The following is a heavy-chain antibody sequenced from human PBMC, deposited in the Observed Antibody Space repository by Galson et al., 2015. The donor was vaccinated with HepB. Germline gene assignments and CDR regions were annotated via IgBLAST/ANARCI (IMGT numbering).Heavy chain of an antibody. D-gene: IGHD1-20*01. Sequence: SLRLSCAASGFTFSSYSRNWVRQAPGKGLEWVSSISSSSSYIYYADSVKGRFTISRDNAKNSLLLQMNSLRAEDTAVYYCARDHLLTGTTSAYWGQGTLVTVSS. J-gene: IGHJ4*02. CDR3: ARDHLLTGTTSAY. CDR2: ISSSSSYI. V-gene: IGHV3-21*01. CDR1: GFTFSSYS.